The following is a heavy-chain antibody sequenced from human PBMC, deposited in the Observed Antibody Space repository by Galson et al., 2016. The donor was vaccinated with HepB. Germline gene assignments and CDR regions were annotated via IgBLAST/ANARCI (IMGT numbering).Heavy chain of an antibody. CDR1: GGSISSSSYY. CDR3: ARLPFSGGYTRRLWYFDI. J-gene: IGHJ2*01. D-gene: IGHD3-10*01. Sequence: TLSLTCTVSGGSISSSSYYWGWIRQPPGKGLEWIGSIYYRGNTYYNPSLKSRVTISVDTSKNQFSLRLSSVTAADTAVYYCARLPFSGGYTRRLWYFDIWGRGTLVTVSS. V-gene: IGHV4-39*01. CDR2: IYYRGNT.